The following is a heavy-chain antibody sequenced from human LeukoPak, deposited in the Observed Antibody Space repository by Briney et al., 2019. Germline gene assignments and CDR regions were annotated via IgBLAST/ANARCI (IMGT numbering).Heavy chain of an antibody. CDR3: TRDITLTRGGRSDY. CDR1: GFTFSSYW. Sequence: PGGSLRLSCAASGFTFSSYWMYWVRQAPGKGLVWVSRINSDGKTTNYADSVKGRFTISRDNAKSTLYLQMNSLRAEDTAVYYCTRDITLTRGGRSDYRGQGTLVTVSA. CDR2: INSDGKTT. D-gene: IGHD3-10*01. V-gene: IGHV3-74*01. J-gene: IGHJ4*02.